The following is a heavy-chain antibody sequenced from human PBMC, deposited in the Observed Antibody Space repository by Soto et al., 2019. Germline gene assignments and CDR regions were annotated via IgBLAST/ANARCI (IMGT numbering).Heavy chain of an antibody. J-gene: IGHJ4*02. CDR1: GFTFSSYS. D-gene: IGHD6-19*01. Sequence: EVQLVESGGGLVQPGGSLRLSCAASGFTFSSYSMIWVRQPPGKGLECISYIDSGGTTIFQTDSVKGLFTISRDNAKNSLYLQMNSLRGEDTAVYYCARRTSGWYSDYWGLGTLVTVSS. CDR3: ARRTSGWYSDY. CDR2: IDSGGTTI. V-gene: IGHV3-48*01.